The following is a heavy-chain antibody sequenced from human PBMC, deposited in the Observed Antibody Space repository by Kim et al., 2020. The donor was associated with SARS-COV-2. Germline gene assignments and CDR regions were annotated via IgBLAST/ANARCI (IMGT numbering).Heavy chain of an antibody. CDR2: ITGSGGST. J-gene: IGHJ6*02. CDR3: ARSNGMDV. Sequence: GGSLRLSCAVSGFIFSNFVMSWVRQAPGKGVEWVSSITGSGGSTYYADSVKGRFTISRDNSKNTLYLQMNSLRGEDTAIYFCARSNGMDVWGQGTTVTVSS. CDR1: GFIFSNFV. V-gene: IGHV3-23*01.